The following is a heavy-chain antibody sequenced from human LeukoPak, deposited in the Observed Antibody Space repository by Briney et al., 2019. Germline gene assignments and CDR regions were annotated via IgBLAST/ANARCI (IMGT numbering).Heavy chain of an antibody. V-gene: IGHV1-24*01. J-gene: IGHJ5*02. Sequence: ASVKVSCKVSGYTLTELSMHWVRQAPGKGLEWMGGFDPEDGETIYAQKFQGRVTMTEDTSTDTAYMELSSLRSEDTAVYYCARDFIDGSGSRFDPWGQGTLVTVSS. CDR1: GYTLTELS. CDR2: FDPEDGET. D-gene: IGHD3-10*01. CDR3: ARDFIDGSGSRFDP.